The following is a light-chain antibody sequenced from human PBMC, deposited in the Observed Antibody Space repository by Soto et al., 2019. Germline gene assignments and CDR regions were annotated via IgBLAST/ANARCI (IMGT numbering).Light chain of an antibody. CDR1: GSNIGAGYD. Sequence: QSELTQPPSVSGAPGQRVTISCTGSGSNIGAGYDVHWYQHRPGTAPKLLVFGDSHRPSGVPDRFSGSKSGNTASLTVSGLQAEDEADYYCSSYAGSNNLRVFGGGTKLTVL. V-gene: IGLV1-40*01. CDR2: GDS. CDR3: SSYAGSNNLRV. J-gene: IGLJ3*02.